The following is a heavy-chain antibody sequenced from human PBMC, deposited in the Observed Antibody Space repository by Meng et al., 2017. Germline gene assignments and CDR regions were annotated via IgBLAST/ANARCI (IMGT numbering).Heavy chain of an antibody. D-gene: IGHD3-10*01. J-gene: IGHJ4*02. Sequence: FGFRFNQRGLSVKVSFKAFGNTFISYAMNWGRQAPGKGLEWMGWINTNTGNPTYAQGFTGRFVFALDTSVSTAYLQISSLKAEDTAVYYCARDAGITMVRGVIIGYWGQGTLVTVSS. CDR2: INTNTGNP. CDR1: GNTFISYA. CDR3: ARDAGITMVRGVIIGY. V-gene: IGHV7-4-1*02.